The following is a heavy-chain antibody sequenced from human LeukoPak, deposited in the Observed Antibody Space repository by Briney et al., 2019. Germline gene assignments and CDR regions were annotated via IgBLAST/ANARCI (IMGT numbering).Heavy chain of an antibody. V-gene: IGHV3-21*01. J-gene: IGHJ6*03. CDR1: GFTFSNYG. Sequence: PGGSLRLSCATSGFTFSNYGMNWVRQGSGKGLEWVSSISNSGSYIYYADSVKGRFTISRDNAKNSLFLQMSSLRAEDTAVYYCARYCDSSRSKYYYHMDDWGKGTTVTVSS. D-gene: IGHD2/OR15-2a*01. CDR2: ISNSGSYI. CDR3: ARYCDSSRSKYYYHMDD.